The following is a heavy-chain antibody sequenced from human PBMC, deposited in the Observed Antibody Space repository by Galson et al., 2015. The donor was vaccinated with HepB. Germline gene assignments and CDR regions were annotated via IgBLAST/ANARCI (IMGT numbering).Heavy chain of an antibody. V-gene: IGHV3-30*04. CDR1: GFTFSSYA. Sequence: SLRLSCAASGFTFSSYAMHWVRQAPGKGLEWVAVISYDGSNKYYADSVKGRFTISRDNSKNTLYLQMNSLRAEDTAVYYCARDADSSSFSNWGQGTLVTVSS. D-gene: IGHD6-13*01. J-gene: IGHJ4*02. CDR2: ISYDGSNK. CDR3: ARDADSSSFSN.